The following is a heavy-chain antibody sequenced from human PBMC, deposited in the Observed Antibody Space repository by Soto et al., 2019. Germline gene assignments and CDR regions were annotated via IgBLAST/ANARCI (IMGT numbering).Heavy chain of an antibody. D-gene: IGHD3-9*01. CDR2: IYYSGST. Sequence: QVQLQESGPGLVKPSQTLSLTCTVSGGSISSGGYYWSWIRQHPGKGLEWIGYIYYSGSTYYNPSLRSRVTISVDTSKNQCSLKLSSVTAADTAVYYCARESPFDYLRYFDLWGRGTLVTVSS. CDR1: GGSISSGGYY. V-gene: IGHV4-31*03. J-gene: IGHJ2*01. CDR3: ARESPFDYLRYFDL.